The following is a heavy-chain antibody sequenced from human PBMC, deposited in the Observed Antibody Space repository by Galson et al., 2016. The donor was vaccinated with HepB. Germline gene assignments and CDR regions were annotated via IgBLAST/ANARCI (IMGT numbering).Heavy chain of an antibody. CDR2: ISYGGTRK. Sequence: SLRLSCAASGFTFKNFAMSWVRQGPGRGLEWVSAISYGGTRKYYAASVKGRFTVSRDNSKNTVWLQMNSLRAEDTALYYCAKDPDSGRNSAADSWGQGTLVTVSS. V-gene: IGHV3-23*01. CDR1: GFTFKNFA. CDR3: AKDPDSGRNSAADS. J-gene: IGHJ4*02. D-gene: IGHD1-26*01.